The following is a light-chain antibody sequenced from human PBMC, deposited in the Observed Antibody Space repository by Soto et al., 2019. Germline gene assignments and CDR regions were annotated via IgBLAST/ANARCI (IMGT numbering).Light chain of an antibody. V-gene: IGKV3-20*01. Sequence: EVVLTQSPGTLSLSPGEGATLSCRASQSVSSNYFAWYQQKAGQAPRLLIYGISTRATGIPDRFSGSGSGTDFTLTISRLEPEDFAVYYCQQYKNWPRTFGQGTKVEIK. CDR3: QQYKNWPRT. J-gene: IGKJ1*01. CDR1: QSVSSNY. CDR2: GIS.